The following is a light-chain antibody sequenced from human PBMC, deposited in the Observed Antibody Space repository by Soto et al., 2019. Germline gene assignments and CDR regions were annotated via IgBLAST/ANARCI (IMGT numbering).Light chain of an antibody. CDR3: QQSYSTPPLT. J-gene: IGKJ4*01. V-gene: IGKV1-39*01. CDR2: AAS. Sequence: DIQMTQSPSSLSASVGDRVTITCRASQSISSYLNWYQQKPGKAPKLLIYAASSLQSGVPSRFSGCGSGTDFPLTISSLQPEDFATYYCQQSYSTPPLTFGGGTKVEIK. CDR1: QSISSY.